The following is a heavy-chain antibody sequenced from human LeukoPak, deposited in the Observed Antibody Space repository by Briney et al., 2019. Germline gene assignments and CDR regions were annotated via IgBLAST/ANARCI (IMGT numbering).Heavy chain of an antibody. CDR3: ARATYYYGSVDV. Sequence: ASVKVSCKASGYTFTSYGISWVRQAPGQGLEWMGWISAYNGNTNYAQKLQGRVTMTTDTSTSTAYMELRSRRSDDTAVYYCARATYYYGSVDVWGQGTTVTVSS. D-gene: IGHD3-10*01. V-gene: IGHV1-18*01. CDR2: ISAYNGNT. J-gene: IGHJ6*02. CDR1: GYTFTSYG.